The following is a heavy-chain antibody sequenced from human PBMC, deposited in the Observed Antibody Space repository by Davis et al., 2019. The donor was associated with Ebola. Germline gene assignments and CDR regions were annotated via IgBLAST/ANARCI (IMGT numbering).Heavy chain of an antibody. J-gene: IGHJ3*02. CDR1: GFTFSSYS. CDR2: INRQANSL. CDR3: AKDPSYSGRSDHAFDI. Sequence: GESLKLSCAASGFTFSSYSMNWVRQAPGKGLEWISYINRQANSLWDADSVRGRFTISRDNSKNTLYLQMNSLRAEDTAVYYCAKDPSYSGRSDHAFDIWGQGTMVTVSS. V-gene: IGHV3-48*01. D-gene: IGHD1-26*01.